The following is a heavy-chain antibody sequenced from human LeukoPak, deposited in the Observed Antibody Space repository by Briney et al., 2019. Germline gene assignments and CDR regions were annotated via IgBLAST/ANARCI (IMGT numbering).Heavy chain of an antibody. CDR3: ARDQDWRDMATMAAFDI. V-gene: IGHV3-21*01. CDR2: ITSMSSYT. CDR1: GFIFSSYS. Sequence: GGSLRLSCAASGFIFSSYSMNWVRQAPGKGLEWVSSITSMSSYTYYADSVKGRFTISRDNTKNSLYLQMSSLRAEDTAVYYCARDQDWRDMATMAAFDIWGQGTMVTVSS. D-gene: IGHD5-24*01. J-gene: IGHJ3*02.